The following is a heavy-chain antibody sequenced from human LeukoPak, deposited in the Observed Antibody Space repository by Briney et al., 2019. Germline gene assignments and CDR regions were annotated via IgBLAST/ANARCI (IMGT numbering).Heavy chain of an antibody. Sequence: GGSLRLSCAVSGFTFSSNSMNWVRQAPGKGLEWVSSISSSSSYIYYADSVKGRFTISRDNAENSLFLQMNSLRAEDTAVYYCAREVGVVGATCGYWGQGTLVTVSS. CDR2: ISSSSSYI. CDR3: AREVGVVGATCGY. CDR1: GFTFSSNS. D-gene: IGHD1-26*01. V-gene: IGHV3-21*01. J-gene: IGHJ4*02.